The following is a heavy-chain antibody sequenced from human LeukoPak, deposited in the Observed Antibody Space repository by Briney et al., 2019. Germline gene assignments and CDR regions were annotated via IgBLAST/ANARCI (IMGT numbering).Heavy chain of an antibody. CDR3: ARFGDGSDPFYYYYYMDV. V-gene: IGHV1-69*15. CDR1: GGTFSSYA. J-gene: IGHJ6*03. Sequence: ASVKVSCKASGGTFSSYAISWVRQAPGQGLEWMGRIIPIFGTANYAQKFQGRVTITADESTSTAYMELSSLRSEDTAVYYCARFGDGSDPFYYYYYMDVWGKGTTVTVSS. D-gene: IGHD1-26*01. CDR2: IIPIFGTA.